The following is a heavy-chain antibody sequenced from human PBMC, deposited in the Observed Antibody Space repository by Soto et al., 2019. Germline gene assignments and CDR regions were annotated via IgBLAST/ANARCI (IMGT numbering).Heavy chain of an antibody. CDR2: ISAYNGNT. Sequence: GASVKVSCTASGYTFTSYGISWVRQAPGQGLEWMGWISAYNGNTNYAQKLQGRVTMTTDTSTSTAYMELRSLRSDDTAVYYCASNYLYYYGSGNTNYYGMDVWGQGTTVTV. V-gene: IGHV1-18*01. J-gene: IGHJ6*02. D-gene: IGHD3-10*01. CDR3: ASNYLYYYGSGNTNYYGMDV. CDR1: GYTFTSYG.